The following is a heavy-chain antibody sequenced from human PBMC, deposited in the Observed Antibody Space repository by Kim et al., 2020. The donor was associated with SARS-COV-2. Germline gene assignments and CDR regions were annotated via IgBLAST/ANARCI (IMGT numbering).Heavy chain of an antibody. CDR3: ATRSRHDSSGYYFDY. D-gene: IGHD3-22*01. J-gene: IGHJ4*02. Sequence: SETLSLTCTVSGGSISSSSYYWGWIRQPPGKGLEWIGSIYYSGSTYYNPSLKSRVTISVDTSKNQFSLKLSSVTAADTAVYYCATRSRHDSSGYYFDYWGQGTLVTVSS. CDR1: GGSISSSSYY. CDR2: IYYSGST. V-gene: IGHV4-39*01.